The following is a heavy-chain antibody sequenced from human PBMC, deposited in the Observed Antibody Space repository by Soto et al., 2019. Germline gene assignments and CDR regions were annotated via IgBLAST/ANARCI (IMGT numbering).Heavy chain of an antibody. D-gene: IGHD6-19*01. J-gene: IGHJ4*02. CDR2: ISYDGSNK. CDR3: AKDSSGWYVFDY. V-gene: IGHV3-30*18. Sequence: SLRLSCAASGFTFSSYGMHWVRQAPGKGLEWVAVISYDGSNKYYADSVKGRFTISRDNSKNTLYLQMNSLRAEDTAVYYCAKDSSGWYVFDYWGQGTQVTVPQ. CDR1: GFTFSSYG.